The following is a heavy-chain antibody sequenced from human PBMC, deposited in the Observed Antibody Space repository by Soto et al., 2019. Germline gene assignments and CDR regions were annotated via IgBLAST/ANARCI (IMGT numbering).Heavy chain of an antibody. D-gene: IGHD3-10*01. V-gene: IGHV1-3*01. CDR3: GRGSALSWFDP. CDR1: GYTFTSYA. Sequence: QVQLVQSGAEVKKPGASVKVSCKASGYTFTSYAMHWVRQAPGQRPEWMGWINAGNANTKYSQKFQGRVTITRDTSAGTAYMELSGLRSEDTAVYYCGRGSALSWFDPWGQGTLVTVSS. CDR2: INAGNANT. J-gene: IGHJ5*02.